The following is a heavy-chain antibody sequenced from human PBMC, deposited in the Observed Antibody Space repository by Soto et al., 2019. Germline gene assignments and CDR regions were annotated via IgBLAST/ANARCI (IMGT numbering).Heavy chain of an antibody. V-gene: IGHV5-51*01. D-gene: IGHD4-4*01. CDR1: GYSFTSYW. CDR3: ARSRTATVPLGMDV. CDR2: IYPGDSDT. J-gene: IGHJ6*02. Sequence: GESLKVSWKGSGYSFTSYWIGWVRQMPGKGLEWMGIIYPGDSDTRYSPSFQGQVTISADKSISTAYLQWSSLKVSDTAMYYCARSRTATVPLGMDVWGPGTTLTVTS.